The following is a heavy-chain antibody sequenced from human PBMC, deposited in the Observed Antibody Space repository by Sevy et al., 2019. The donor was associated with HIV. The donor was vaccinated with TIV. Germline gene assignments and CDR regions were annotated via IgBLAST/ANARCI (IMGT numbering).Heavy chain of an antibody. CDR3: ARVAVSYCTNDCYHRFDY. D-gene: IGHD2-8*01. CDR1: GFSFSHYA. Sequence: GGSLRLSCAVSGFSFSHYAFHWVRQAPGKGLEWVSLISYDGTYKYYADSVKGRFTISRDNSKNTLYLQRNSLRGNDPAVYYCARVAVSYCTNDCYHRFDYWGPGALVTVSS. CDR2: ISYDGTYK. J-gene: IGHJ4*02. V-gene: IGHV3-30-3*01.